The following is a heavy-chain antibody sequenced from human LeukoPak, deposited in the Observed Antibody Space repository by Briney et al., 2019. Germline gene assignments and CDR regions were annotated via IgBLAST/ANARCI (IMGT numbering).Heavy chain of an antibody. J-gene: IGHJ4*02. CDR1: GSTFSSYA. D-gene: IGHD6-6*01. Sequence: GGSLRLSCAASGSTFSSYAMSWVRQAPGKGLEWVSAISGSGGSTYYADSVKGRFTISRDNSKKSLYLQMNSLRAEDTAVYYCAKDQVAARPPIYWGQGTVVTVSS. CDR3: AKDQVAARPPIY. CDR2: ISGSGGST. V-gene: IGHV3-23*01.